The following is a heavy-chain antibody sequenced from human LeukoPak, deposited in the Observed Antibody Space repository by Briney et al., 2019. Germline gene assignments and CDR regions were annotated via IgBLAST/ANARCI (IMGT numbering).Heavy chain of an antibody. J-gene: IGHJ3*02. Sequence: SVKVSCKASGGTFSSYAISWVRQAPGQGLEWMGGIIPIFGTANYAQKFQGRVTITADESTSTAYMELSSLRSEDTAVYYCARVEGGLLGFGEGTAFDIWGQGTMVTVSS. CDR3: ARVEGGLLGFGEGTAFDI. V-gene: IGHV1-69*13. D-gene: IGHD3-10*01. CDR2: IIPIFGTA. CDR1: GGTFSSYA.